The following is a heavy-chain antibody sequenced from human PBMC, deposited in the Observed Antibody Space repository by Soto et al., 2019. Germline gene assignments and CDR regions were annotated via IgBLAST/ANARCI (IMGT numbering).Heavy chain of an antibody. D-gene: IGHD6-13*01. CDR2: ISTYNGNA. CDR3: ARDWASISWVRSSDALDI. Sequence: ASVKVSCKGSGYTFLNYGISWVRQAPGQGLEWMGWISTYNGNAKYAQKVQGRVTMTTETSTYTAYMELRSLRSDDTAVYYCARDWASISWVRSSDALDIWGLGTVVTVSS. CDR1: GYTFLNYG. V-gene: IGHV1-18*01. J-gene: IGHJ3*02.